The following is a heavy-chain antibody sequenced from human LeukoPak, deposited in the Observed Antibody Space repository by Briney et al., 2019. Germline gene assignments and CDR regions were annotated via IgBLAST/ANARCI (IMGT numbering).Heavy chain of an antibody. J-gene: IGHJ4*02. V-gene: IGHV3-53*01. CDR3: VRERDYDTYFDY. CDR2: VLPGGVT. D-gene: IGHD3-22*01. Sequence: GGSLRLSCAVSGFSVRANHMAWFRQGPGKGLEWVSVVLPGGVTHYTDSLKDRFTISTDNSNNILYLQLDSLRAEDTALYYCVRERDYDTYFDYWGRGTLVTVSS. CDR1: GFSVRANH.